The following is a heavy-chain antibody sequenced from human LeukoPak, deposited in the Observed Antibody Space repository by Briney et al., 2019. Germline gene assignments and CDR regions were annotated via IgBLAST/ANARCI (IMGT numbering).Heavy chain of an antibody. J-gene: IGHJ1*01. Sequence: GGSLRLSCAASGFTFSGYGMHWGRQAPGKGLEWVAFIRYDGSNKYCADSVKGRFTISRDNSKNTLYLQMNSLRAEDTAVYYCARAFTDYDILTGYITTEYFQHWGQGTLVTVSS. CDR2: IRYDGSNK. CDR1: GFTFSGYG. D-gene: IGHD3-9*01. V-gene: IGHV3-30*02. CDR3: ARAFTDYDILTGYITTEYFQH.